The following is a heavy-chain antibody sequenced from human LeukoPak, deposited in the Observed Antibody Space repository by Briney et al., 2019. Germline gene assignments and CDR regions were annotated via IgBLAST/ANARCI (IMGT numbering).Heavy chain of an antibody. CDR3: ARDPPYYDFWSGYPKNWFDP. V-gene: IGHV3-74*01. J-gene: IGHJ5*02. CDR1: GFTFSSYW. Sequence: PGGSLRLSCAASGFTFSSYWMNWVRQAPGKGLVWVSRINSDGSSTSYADSVKGRFTISRDNAKNTLYLQMNSLRAEDTAVYYCARDPPYYDFWSGYPKNWFDPWGQGTLVTVSS. CDR2: INSDGSST. D-gene: IGHD3-3*01.